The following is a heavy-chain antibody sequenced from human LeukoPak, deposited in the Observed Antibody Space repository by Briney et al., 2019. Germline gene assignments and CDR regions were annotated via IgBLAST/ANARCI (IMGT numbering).Heavy chain of an antibody. CDR3: AKERYYYDRSGTPDY. V-gene: IGHV3-30*18. Sequence: PGRSLRLSCAASGFTFSIYGMHWVRQAPGKGLDWVAVISYDGSNKYYADSVKVRFTISRDNSKNTLYLQMNSLRGEDTAVYYCAKERYYYDRSGTPDYWGQGTLVSVSS. D-gene: IGHD3-22*01. CDR2: ISYDGSNK. J-gene: IGHJ4*02. CDR1: GFTFSIYG.